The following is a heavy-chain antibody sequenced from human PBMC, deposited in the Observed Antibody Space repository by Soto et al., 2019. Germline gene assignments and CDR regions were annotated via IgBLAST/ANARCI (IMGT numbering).Heavy chain of an antibody. CDR3: ARSPGIQLWYGFHAFDI. D-gene: IGHD5-18*01. CDR1: XYSFTSYW. CDR2: IYPGDSDT. Sequence: SLKICCKGSXYSFTSYWIGWVRQMPGKGLEWMGIIYPGDSDTRYSPSFQGQVTISADKSISTAYLQWSSLKASDTAMYYCARSPGIQLWYGFHAFDIWGQGTMVTVSS. J-gene: IGHJ3*02. V-gene: IGHV5-51*01.